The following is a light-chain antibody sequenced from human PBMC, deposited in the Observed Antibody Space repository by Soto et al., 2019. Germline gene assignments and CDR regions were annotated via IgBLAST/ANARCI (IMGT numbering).Light chain of an antibody. CDR3: QQYSSSPLT. J-gene: IGKJ4*01. CDR1: QSVSSSY. Sequence: EIVLTQSPGTLSLSPGERATLSCRASQSVSSSYLAWYQQKPGQAPRLLIYGASSRATGIPDRFSGRGSGTDFTLTISRLEPEDFVLYYCQQYSSSPLTFGGGTKVEIK. V-gene: IGKV3-20*01. CDR2: GAS.